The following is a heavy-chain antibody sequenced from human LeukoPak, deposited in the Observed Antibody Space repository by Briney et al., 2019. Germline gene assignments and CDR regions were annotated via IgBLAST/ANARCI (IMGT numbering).Heavy chain of an antibody. V-gene: IGHV4-39*01. CDR2: NYYNEST. J-gene: IGHJ4*02. CDR3: ARGYSTATPFFDY. CDR1: GGPMSSRSYY. Sequence: SETLSLTCTVSGGPMSSRSYYWGWIRQSPGKGLEWIGSNYYNESTYYNPSFKSRVTIDVDMSENQFSLRLNSVTAADTAVYYCARGYSTATPFFDYWGQGILVTVSS. D-gene: IGHD5-18*01.